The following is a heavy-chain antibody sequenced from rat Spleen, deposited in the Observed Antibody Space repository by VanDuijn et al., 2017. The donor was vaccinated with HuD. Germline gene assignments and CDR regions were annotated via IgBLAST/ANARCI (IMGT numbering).Heavy chain of an antibody. CDR2: IWGDGDT. V-gene: IGHV2S61*01. J-gene: IGHJ2*01. CDR3: ARSDYSSPYYFDY. CDR1: GFSLISNS. Sequence: QVQLKESGPGLVQPSQTLSLICTVSGFSLISNSVHWVRQPPGKGLEWMGGIWGDGDTNHNSVLKSRLSISRDTSKSQLFLQMNDLQTEDTAMYFCARSDYSSPYYFDYWGQGVMVTVSS. D-gene: IGHD1-2*01.